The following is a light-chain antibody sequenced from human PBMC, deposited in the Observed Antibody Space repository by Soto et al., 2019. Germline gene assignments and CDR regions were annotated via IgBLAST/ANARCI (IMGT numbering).Light chain of an antibody. J-gene: IGKJ3*01. CDR1: QSVSNNY. Sequence: EIELTQSPGTLSLSPGERATLSCRASQSVSNNYLAWYQQKPGQAPRLLIYGASNRATGIPDRFSGSGSGTDFTLTISRLEPEDFAVYYCQQYGGSPFTFGPGTMVDI. CDR2: GAS. V-gene: IGKV3-20*01. CDR3: QQYGGSPFT.